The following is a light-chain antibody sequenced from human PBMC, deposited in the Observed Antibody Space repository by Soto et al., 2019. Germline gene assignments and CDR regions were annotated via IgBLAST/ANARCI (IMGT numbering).Light chain of an antibody. Sequence: QSALAQPASVSASPGQSITISCTGTSSDVGNYNLVSWYQQHPGKAPKLIIYEGSKRPSGVSWRFSGSKSGNTASLTISGLQAEDEADYYCCSYAAGSTYVFGTGTKLTVL. V-gene: IGLV2-23*01. CDR2: EGS. J-gene: IGLJ1*01. CDR1: SSDVGNYNL. CDR3: CSYAAGSTYV.